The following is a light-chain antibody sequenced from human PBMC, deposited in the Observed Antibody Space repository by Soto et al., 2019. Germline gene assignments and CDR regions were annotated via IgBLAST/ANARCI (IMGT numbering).Light chain of an antibody. Sequence: QSVLTQPRSVSGSPVQSVTISCTGTSSDVGGYNYVSWYQQHPGKAPKLVIYDVSKWPSGVPDRFSGSKSGNTASLTISGLQAEDEADYYCCSYAGNSLWVFGGGTKLTVL. CDR1: SSDVGGYNY. CDR3: CSYAGNSLWV. J-gene: IGLJ3*02. V-gene: IGLV2-11*01. CDR2: DVS.